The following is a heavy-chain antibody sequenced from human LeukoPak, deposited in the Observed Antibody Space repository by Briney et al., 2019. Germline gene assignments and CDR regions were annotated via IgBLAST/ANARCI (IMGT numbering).Heavy chain of an antibody. J-gene: IGHJ4*02. D-gene: IGHD3-3*01. CDR2: ITATSSST. CDR3: ARDERLLSFLK. Sequence: PGGSLRLSCAASGFTFSSYGMSWVRQAPGKGLEWVSAITATSSSTYDADSVQGRFTISRDNSKNTLYLQMNSLRPEDTAIYYCARDERLLSFLKWGQGTLVTVSS. CDR1: GFTFSSYG. V-gene: IGHV3-23*01.